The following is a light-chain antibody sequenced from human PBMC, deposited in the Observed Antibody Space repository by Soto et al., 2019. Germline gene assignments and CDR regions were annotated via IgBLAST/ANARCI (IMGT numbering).Light chain of an antibody. V-gene: IGLV2-14*01. CDR2: DVG. J-gene: IGLJ2*01. CDR1: SSDVGGYNY. Sequence: QSVLTQPASVSGSPGQSITISCTGISSDVGGYNYVSWYQQHPDKAPKLMIYDVGNRRSGVSNRFSGSKSGNTASLTISGLQAEDEADYYCYSYTSSSTVLFGGGTKLTVL. CDR3: YSYTSSSTVL.